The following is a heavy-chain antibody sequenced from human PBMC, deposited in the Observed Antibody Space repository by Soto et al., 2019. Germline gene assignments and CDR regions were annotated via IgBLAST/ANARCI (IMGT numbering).Heavy chain of an antibody. J-gene: IGHJ6*02. D-gene: IGHD3-10*01. CDR1: GYSFTSYW. CDR2: IDPSDSYT. V-gene: IGHV5-10-1*01. CDR3: ARHDRILLLFGELLIHYYYYGMDV. Sequence: GESLKISCKGSGYSFTSYWISWVRQMPGKGLEWMGRIDPSDSYTNYSPSFQGHVTISADKSISTAYLQWSSLKASDTAMYYCARHDRILLLFGELLIHYYYYGMDVWGQGTTVTVSS.